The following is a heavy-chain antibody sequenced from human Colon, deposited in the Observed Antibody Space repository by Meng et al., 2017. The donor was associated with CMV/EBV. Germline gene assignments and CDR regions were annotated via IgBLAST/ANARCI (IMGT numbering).Heavy chain of an antibody. Sequence: GGSLRLSCTAAGFPLSYYHIKWSRQAPGKGLGSVAYISTSGSTVYYADSVMGRLTISRDNINNGVSLHMTSLRGDDAGVYYWARGNTGGDYYFYGMDLWGQGTTVTVSS. CDR2: ISTSGSTV. CDR1: GFPLSYYH. CDR3: ARGNTGGDYYFYGMDL. D-gene: IGHD3-10*01. V-gene: IGHV3-11*01. J-gene: IGHJ6*02.